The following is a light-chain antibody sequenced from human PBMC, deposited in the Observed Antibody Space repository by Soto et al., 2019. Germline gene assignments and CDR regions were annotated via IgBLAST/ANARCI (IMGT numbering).Light chain of an antibody. Sequence: QSVLTQPASVSGSPGQSITISCTGASSDVGGYDYVSWYQQLPGKAPKLMIYDVNNRPSGVSNRFSGSKSGNTASLTISGLQAEYEADYYSSSYTSTSTFVFGGRTKDTVL. J-gene: IGLJ1*01. CDR1: SSDVGGYDY. CDR2: DVN. V-gene: IGLV2-14*01. CDR3: SSYTSTSTFV.